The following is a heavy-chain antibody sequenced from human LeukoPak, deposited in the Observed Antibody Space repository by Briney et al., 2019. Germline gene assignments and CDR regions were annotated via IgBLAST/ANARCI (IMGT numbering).Heavy chain of an antibody. CDR3: ARLYCSSTSCRDYYYYYYMDV. CDR1: GGSISSYY. J-gene: IGHJ6*03. D-gene: IGHD2-2*01. CDR2: INHSGST. V-gene: IGHV4-34*01. Sequence: SETLSLTCTVSGGSISSYYWSWIRQPPGKGLEWIGEINHSGSTNYNPSLKSRVTISVDTSKNQFSLKLSSVTAADTAVYYCARLYCSSTSCRDYYYYYYMDVWGKGTTVTISS.